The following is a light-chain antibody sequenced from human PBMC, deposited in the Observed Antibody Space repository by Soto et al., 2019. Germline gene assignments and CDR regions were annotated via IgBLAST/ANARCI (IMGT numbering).Light chain of an antibody. V-gene: IGKV3-11*01. J-gene: IGKJ4*01. CDR1: QSVSSY. CDR2: DAS. Sequence: EIVLTQSPATLSLSPGERATLSCRASQSVSSYLAWYQQKPGQAPRLLIYDASNRATGIPARFSGSGSGTDFTLTISXLXXXXXXXXXXXXXXXXXXXXGXGTKVEIK. CDR3: XXXXXXXXX.